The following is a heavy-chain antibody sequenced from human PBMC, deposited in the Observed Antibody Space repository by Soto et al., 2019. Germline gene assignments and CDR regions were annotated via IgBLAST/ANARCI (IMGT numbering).Heavy chain of an antibody. CDR3: AKDRGHLAVAAITGGGDFDK. V-gene: IGHV3-30*18. CDR1: GFTLSSYG. CDR2: ISYNGNNQ. D-gene: IGHD6-19*01. Sequence: QIQLVESGGGVVQPGASQRLSCAASGFTLSSYGMHWVRQAPGKGLEWVAVISYNGNNQYYADSVRGRFTISRDNSKSTLYQQMNSMRAEDTAVYYRAKDRGHLAVAAITGGGDFDKWGQGTMVTVSS. J-gene: IGHJ3*02.